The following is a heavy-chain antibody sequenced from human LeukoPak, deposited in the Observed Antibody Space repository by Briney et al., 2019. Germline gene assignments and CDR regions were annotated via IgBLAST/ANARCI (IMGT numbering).Heavy chain of an antibody. CDR2: INASGGST. J-gene: IGHJ4*02. D-gene: IGHD6-19*01. CDR3: ASSPAVAGRKYYFDY. V-gene: IGHV1-46*01. CDR1: GYTFTSYY. Sequence: GASVKVSCXASGYTFTSYYMHWVRQAPGQGLEWMGIINASGGSTSYAQKFQGRVTMTRDTSTSTVYMELSSLRSEDTAVYYCASSPAVAGRKYYFDYWGQGTLVTVSS.